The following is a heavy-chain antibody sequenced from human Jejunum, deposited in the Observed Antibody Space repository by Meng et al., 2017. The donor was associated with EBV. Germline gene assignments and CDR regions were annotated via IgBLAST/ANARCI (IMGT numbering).Heavy chain of an antibody. J-gene: IGHJ4*02. V-gene: IGHV4-39*07. CDR2: IFYSGST. D-gene: IGHD1-26*01. CDR1: GGCISSSSYY. Sequence: LPLPDSGPGLVQPSQTLSRTCSVSGGCISSSSYYWGWFRQPPGKGLEWIGNIFYSGSTYYNPSLKSRVTISLDTSRNEFSLKLSSVTAADTAVYYCARASGSYWYWGQGTLVTVSS. CDR3: ARASGSYWY.